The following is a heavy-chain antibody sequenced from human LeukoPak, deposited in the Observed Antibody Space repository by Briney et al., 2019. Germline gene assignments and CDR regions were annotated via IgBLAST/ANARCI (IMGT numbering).Heavy chain of an antibody. Sequence: GGSLRVSCAASGFTFSRYSIHWVRQAPGKGLEYVSVISGDGSVAYYSDSVRGRFTISRENSKNTVYLQMGRLRTEDMAVYYCAREGGPSGRWYYDLWGRGTLVTVSS. CDR2: ISGDGSVA. J-gene: IGHJ2*01. CDR1: GFTFSRYS. V-gene: IGHV3-64*02. CDR3: AREGGPSGRWYYDL.